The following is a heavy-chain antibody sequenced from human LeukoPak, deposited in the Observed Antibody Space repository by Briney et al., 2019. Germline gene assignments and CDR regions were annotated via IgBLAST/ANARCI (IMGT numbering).Heavy chain of an antibody. J-gene: IGHJ4*02. CDR3: ARRLVIIPTLDY. D-gene: IGHD3-9*01. CDR2: IYYSGST. CDR1: GGSVGSGPFY. V-gene: IGHV4-39*01. Sequence: SETLSLTCTVSGGSVGSGPFYWSWIRQPPGKGLEWIGSIYYSGSTHYHPSLKSRVTISVDTSKNQISLKLSSVTAADTAVYCCARRLVIIPTLDYWGQGTLVTVSS.